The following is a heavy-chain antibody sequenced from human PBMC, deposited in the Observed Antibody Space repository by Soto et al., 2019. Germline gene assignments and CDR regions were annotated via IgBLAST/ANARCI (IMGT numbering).Heavy chain of an antibody. CDR2: IHYSGTT. CDR1: GGSMGNYF. J-gene: IGHJ4*02. D-gene: IGHD6-13*01. V-gene: IGHV4-59*01. Sequence: PSETLSLTCTVSGGSMGNYFWTWIRQPPGKGLEWIGYIHYSGTTSFFPSYNPSLRSRVTISEDTSKNQSSLKLLSVTTADTAVYFCAAGEASSRNLAPYYLDFWGQGTLVTVSS. CDR3: AAGEASSRNLAPYYLDF.